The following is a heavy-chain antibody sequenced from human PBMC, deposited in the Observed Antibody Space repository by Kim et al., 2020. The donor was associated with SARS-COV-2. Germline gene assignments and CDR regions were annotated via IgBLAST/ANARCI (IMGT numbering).Heavy chain of an antibody. Sequence: GGSLRLSCAASGFTFSSYAMRWVRQAPGKGLEWVAAISDSGSSTYYADSLKGRFTVSRDNSKNTLYLQMRSLGAEDTAVYYCAKENAILLLLHAYWGDGT. V-gene: IGHV3-23*01. CDR3: AKENAILLLLHAY. J-gene: IGHJ4*01. D-gene: IGHD2-15*01. CDR2: ISDSGSST. CDR1: GFTFSSYA.